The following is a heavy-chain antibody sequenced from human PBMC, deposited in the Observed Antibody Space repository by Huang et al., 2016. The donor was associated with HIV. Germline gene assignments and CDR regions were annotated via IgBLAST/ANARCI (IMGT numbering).Heavy chain of an antibody. CDR1: GFSLVSYN. D-gene: IGHD6-13*01. V-gene: IGHV3-21*01. J-gene: IGHJ4*02. Sequence: EVQLVESGGGLVKPGGSLRLSCAASGFSLVSYNMYWVRQTPGKGLQLVSSISPSSSFIDYADSVKGRFIISRDNAKNSLYLQMNNLRGEDTAVYYCARDRGQQLSPFDSWGQGTLVTVSS. CDR2: ISPSSSFI. CDR3: ARDRGQQLSPFDS.